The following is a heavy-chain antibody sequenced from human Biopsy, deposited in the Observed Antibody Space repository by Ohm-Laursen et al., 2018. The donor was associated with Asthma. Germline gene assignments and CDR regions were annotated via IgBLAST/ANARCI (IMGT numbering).Heavy chain of an antibody. V-gene: IGHV4-61*08. D-gene: IGHD6-19*01. CDR1: YGSITSGGYY. CDR3: ARDGSSVAGTPYGMDV. CDR2: VFYGGAT. Sequence: GTLSLTCSVSYGSITSGGYYWTWIRQHPGKGLEWIGYVFYGGATNYNPSLKSRVTISVDTSKNQFFLRLSSVTAADTAVYYCARDGSSVAGTPYGMDVWGQGTTVTVSS. J-gene: IGHJ6*02.